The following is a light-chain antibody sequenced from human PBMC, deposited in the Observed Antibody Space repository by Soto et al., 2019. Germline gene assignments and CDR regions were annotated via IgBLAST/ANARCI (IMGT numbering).Light chain of an antibody. CDR1: SNDVGGYNY. CDR3: ATWDDSLNGYV. CDR2: EVN. Sequence: QSVLTQPPSASGSPGQSVTISCTGSSNDVGGYNYVSWYQQHPGKAPKLMIYEVNKRPSGVPDRFSGSTSGTSASLAISGLRSEDESDYYCATWDDSLNGYVFGTGTKLTVL. J-gene: IGLJ1*01. V-gene: IGLV2-8*01.